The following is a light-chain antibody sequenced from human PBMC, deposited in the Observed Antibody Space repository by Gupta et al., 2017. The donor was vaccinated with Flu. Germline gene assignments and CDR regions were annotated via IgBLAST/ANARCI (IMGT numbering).Light chain of an antibody. CDR1: QSVSSAY. V-gene: IGKV3-20*01. CDR3: HQDASSHT. CDR2: GAY. J-gene: IGKJ5*01. Sequence: EVVLTQSPGTLSLSPGDTATLSCRASQSVSSAYLTWYQQRPGQAPTPLIYGAYTRATGVPDRFTGSGSGTDFTLTISRLEPEDFAVYFCHQDASSHTFGQGTRLEIK.